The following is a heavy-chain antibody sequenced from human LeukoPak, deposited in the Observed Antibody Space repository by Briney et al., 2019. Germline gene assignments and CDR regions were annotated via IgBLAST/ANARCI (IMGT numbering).Heavy chain of an antibody. J-gene: IGHJ4*02. CDR1: GFTFSDYV. V-gene: IGHV3-64*01. Sequence: GGSLRLSCAASGFTFSDYVMHWVRQASGKGLEYVSGISFNGDNTYYANSVKGRFTISRDNSKNTLYLQMDSLRAEDMAVYYCARSTGYCSGGSCYSDYWGQGTLVTVSS. D-gene: IGHD2-15*01. CDR3: ARSTGYCSGGSCYSDY. CDR2: ISFNGDNT.